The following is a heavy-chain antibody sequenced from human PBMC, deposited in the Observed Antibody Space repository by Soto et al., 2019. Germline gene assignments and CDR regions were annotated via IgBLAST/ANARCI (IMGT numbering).Heavy chain of an antibody. Sequence: GGSLRLSCAGSGFTFSKYAMTWVRRAPGKGLEWVSSINGGGRDTLYADSVKGRFTISRDNSKNTLYLHMDRLRAEDTALYYCAKHVQTYCDSFMDYWGQGTLVTVSS. D-gene: IGHD2-21*01. CDR3: AKHVQTYCDSFMDY. V-gene: IGHV3-23*01. J-gene: IGHJ4*02. CDR1: GFTFSKYA. CDR2: INGGGRDT.